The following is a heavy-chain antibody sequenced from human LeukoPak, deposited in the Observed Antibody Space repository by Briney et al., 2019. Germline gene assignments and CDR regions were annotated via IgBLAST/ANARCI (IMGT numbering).Heavy chain of an antibody. CDR1: GFTFSSYS. V-gene: IGHV3-21*01. D-gene: IGHD3-16*01. Sequence: GGSLRLSCAASGFTFSSYSMNWVRQAPGKGLEWVSSISSSSSYIYYADSVKGRFTISRDNAKNSLYLQMNSLRAEDTAVYYCARARTYDYVWGSYSFDLPWFDHWGQGTLVTVSS. CDR3: ARARTYDYVWGSYSFDLPWFDH. CDR2: ISSSSSYI. J-gene: IGHJ5*02.